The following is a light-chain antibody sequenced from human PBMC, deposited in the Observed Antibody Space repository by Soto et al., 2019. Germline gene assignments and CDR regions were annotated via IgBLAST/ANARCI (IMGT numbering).Light chain of an antibody. Sequence: QSVLTQPPSASGSPGQSVTISCTGTSSDVGGYNYVSWYQQHPGKAPKLMIYGVTKRPSGVPDRFSGSKSGNTASLTVSGLQAEDEAYYYCCSYAGSNTYVFGTGTKLTVL. J-gene: IGLJ1*01. CDR2: GVT. CDR3: CSYAGSNTYV. V-gene: IGLV2-8*01. CDR1: SSDVGGYNY.